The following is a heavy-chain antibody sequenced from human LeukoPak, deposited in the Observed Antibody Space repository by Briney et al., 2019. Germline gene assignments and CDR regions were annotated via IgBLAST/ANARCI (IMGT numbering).Heavy chain of an antibody. CDR3: ARGRYWGVTTWNWFDP. CDR2: INHSRST. V-gene: IGHV4-34*01. J-gene: IGHJ5*02. Sequence: PSETLSLTCAVYGGSFSSYYWSWIRQPPGKGLEWIGEINHSRSTNYNPSLKSRVTISVDTSKNQFSLKLSSVTAADTAVYYCARGRYWGVTTWNWFDPWGQGTLVTVSS. D-gene: IGHD4-17*01. CDR1: GGSFSSYY.